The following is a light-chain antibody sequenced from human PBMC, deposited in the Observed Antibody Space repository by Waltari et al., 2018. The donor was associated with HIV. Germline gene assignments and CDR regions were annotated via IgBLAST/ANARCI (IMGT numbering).Light chain of an antibody. J-gene: IGLJ3*02. CDR1: SSNIGSNY. Sequence: QSVLTQPPSASGTPGQRVSLSCSGRSSNIGSNYVYWYQQLPGTAPKLLMYRNDERPSGVPDRFSGSKSGTSASLAISGLRSEDEADYYCAAWDDSLSAWVFGGGTKLTVL. V-gene: IGLV1-47*01. CDR3: AAWDDSLSAWV. CDR2: RND.